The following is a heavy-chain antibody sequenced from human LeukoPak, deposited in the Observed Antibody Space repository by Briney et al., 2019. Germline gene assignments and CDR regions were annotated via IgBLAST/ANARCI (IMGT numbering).Heavy chain of an antibody. CDR3: ARGREPWYYYDSSGNDY. CDR2: IYYSGST. V-gene: IGHV4-28*06. Sequence: SDTLSLTCAVSGYSISSSNWWGWIRQPPGKGLEWIGYIYYSGSTNYNPSLKSRVTMSVDTSKNQFSLKLSSVTALDTAVYYCARGREPWYYYDSSGNDYWGQGTLVTVSS. CDR1: GYSISSSNW. D-gene: IGHD3-22*01. J-gene: IGHJ4*02.